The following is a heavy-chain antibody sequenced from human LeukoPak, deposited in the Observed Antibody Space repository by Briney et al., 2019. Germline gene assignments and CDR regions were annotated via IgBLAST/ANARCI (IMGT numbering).Heavy chain of an antibody. CDR2: IYYSGST. V-gene: IGHV4-59*01. Sequence: SETLSLTCTVSGGSISSYYWSWIRQPPGKGLEWIGYIYYSGSTNYNPSLKSRVTISVDTSKNQFSLKLSSVTAADTAVYYCARSYYGSGSYYYYYYYMDVWGKGTMVTISS. D-gene: IGHD3-10*01. CDR3: ARSYYGSGSYYYYYYYMDV. J-gene: IGHJ6*03. CDR1: GGSISSYY.